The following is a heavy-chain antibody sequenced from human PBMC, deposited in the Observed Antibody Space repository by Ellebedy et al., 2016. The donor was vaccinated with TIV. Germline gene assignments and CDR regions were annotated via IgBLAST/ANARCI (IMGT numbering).Heavy chain of an antibody. CDR2: VSYDGRNK. V-gene: IGHV3-30*04. Sequence: GGSLRLSCSASGFTFSSYAIHWVRQAPGKGLEWVAVVSYDGRNKYYADSVKGRFTISRDNSKNTLYLQMNRLRPEDTAVYYCARGPDYAKLGYWGQGTQVTVSS. CDR1: GFTFSSYA. J-gene: IGHJ4*02. CDR3: ARGPDYAKLGY. D-gene: IGHD4-17*01.